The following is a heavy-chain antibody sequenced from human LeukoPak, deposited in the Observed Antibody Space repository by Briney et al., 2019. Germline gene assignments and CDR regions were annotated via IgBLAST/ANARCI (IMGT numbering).Heavy chain of an antibody. V-gene: IGHV3-30*18. D-gene: IGHD5-12*01. CDR3: AKDISGYDWIDY. Sequence: GGSLRLSCAASGFTFSSYGMHWVRQAPGKGLEWVAVISYDGSNKYYADSVKGRFTISRDNSKNTLYLQMNSLRAEDTAVYYCAKDISGYDWIDYWGQGTLVTVSS. CDR1: GFTFSSYG. J-gene: IGHJ4*02. CDR2: ISYDGSNK.